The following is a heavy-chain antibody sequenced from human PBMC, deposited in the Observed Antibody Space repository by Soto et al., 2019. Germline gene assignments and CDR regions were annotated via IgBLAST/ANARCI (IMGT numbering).Heavy chain of an antibody. CDR1: GGSISSGGYY. V-gene: IGHV4-31*03. CDR3: ARTMVRGVILDYYYYGMDV. CDR2: IYYSGST. D-gene: IGHD3-10*01. J-gene: IGHJ6*02. Sequence: SETLSLTCTVSGGSISSGGYYWSWIRQHPGKGLEWIGYIYYSGSTYYNPSLKSRVTISVDTSKNQFSLKLSSVTAADTAVYYCARTMVRGVILDYYYYGMDVWGQGTTVT.